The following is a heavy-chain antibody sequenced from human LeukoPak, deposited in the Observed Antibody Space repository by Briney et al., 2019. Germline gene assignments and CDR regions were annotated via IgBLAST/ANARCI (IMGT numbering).Heavy chain of an antibody. D-gene: IGHD5-24*01. Sequence: PSETLSLTCSVSGGSITTSSYYWGWIRQSPEKGLEWIGSIYYTGGTFYSPSLKSRVTISVDTSKNQFSLKLSSVTAADTAVYYCAGEVQSNREMATFSYWGQGTLVTVSS. J-gene: IGHJ4*02. V-gene: IGHV4-39*01. CDR1: GGSITTSSYY. CDR2: IYYTGGT. CDR3: AGEVQSNREMATFSY.